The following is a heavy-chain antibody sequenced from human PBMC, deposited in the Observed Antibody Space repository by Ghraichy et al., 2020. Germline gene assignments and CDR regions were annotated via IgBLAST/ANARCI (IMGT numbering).Heavy chain of an antibody. CDR3: TPSGYVTGSGYDYYYGMDV. Sequence: GGSLRLSCAASGFTFSDSAMHWVRQASGKGLEWVGRIRSKANNYATAYAVSVKGRFTISRDDSKNTAYLQMNSLKTEDTAVYYCTPSGYVTGSGYDYYYGMDVWGQGTTVTVSS. CDR1: GFTFSDSA. J-gene: IGHJ6*02. D-gene: IGHD5-12*01. V-gene: IGHV3-73*01. CDR2: IRSKANNYAT.